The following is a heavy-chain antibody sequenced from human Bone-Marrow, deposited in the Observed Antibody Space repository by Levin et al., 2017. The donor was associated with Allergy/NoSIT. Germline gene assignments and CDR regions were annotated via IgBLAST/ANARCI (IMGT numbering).Heavy chain of an antibody. V-gene: IGHV3-15*01. J-gene: IGHJ3*02. CDR1: GFTFTDAW. Sequence: GGSLRLSCKASGFTFTDAWMHWVRQAPGKGLEWVGRIKSKTDGGTTDYAAPVKDSFTISRDDTQNALFLQLNGLTSEDTALYYCTTENRRLSGDYGKYAFDIWGQGTLVTVSS. D-gene: IGHD4-17*01. CDR3: TTENRRLSGDYGKYAFDI. CDR2: IKSKTDGGTT.